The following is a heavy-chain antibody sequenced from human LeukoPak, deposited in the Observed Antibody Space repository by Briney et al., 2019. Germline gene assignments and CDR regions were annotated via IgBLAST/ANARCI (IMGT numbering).Heavy chain of an antibody. J-gene: IGHJ4*02. D-gene: IGHD6-13*01. CDR1: GFTFSSYA. V-gene: IGHV3-23*01. CDR2: ISGSGGST. Sequence: GGSLRLSCAASGFTFSSYAMSWVRQAPGKGLEWVSAISGSGGSTYYADSVKGRFTISRDNSKNTLYLQMNSLRAEDTAVYYCAEDGQHSSSWYAVYFDYWGQGTLVTVSS. CDR3: AEDGQHSSSWYAVYFDY.